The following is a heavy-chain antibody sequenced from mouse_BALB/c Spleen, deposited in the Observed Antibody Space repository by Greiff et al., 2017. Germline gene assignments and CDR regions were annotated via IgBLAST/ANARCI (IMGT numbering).Heavy chain of an antibody. CDR2: ISTYYGNT. Sequence: VQLQQSGPELVRPGVSVKISCKGSSYTFTDYAMHWVKQSHAKSLEWIGVISTYYGNTNYNQKFKGKATMTVDKSSSTAYMELARLTSEDSAVYYCARDGSSFYAMDYWGQGTSVTVSS. CDR1: SYTFTDYA. J-gene: IGHJ4*01. CDR3: ARDGSSFYAMDY. D-gene: IGHD1-1*01. V-gene: IGHV1-67*01.